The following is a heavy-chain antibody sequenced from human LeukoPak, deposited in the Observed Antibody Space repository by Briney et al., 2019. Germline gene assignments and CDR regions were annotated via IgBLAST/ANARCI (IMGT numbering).Heavy chain of an antibody. D-gene: IGHD2-15*01. CDR3: ARAGRKSRGVDIVRKKETGYYYYMDV. CDR2: ISSSSNYI. J-gene: IGHJ6*03. CDR1: GFTFSTYR. V-gene: IGHV3-21*01. Sequence: GGSLRLSCAASGFTFSTYRMNWVRQAPGKGLEWVSCISSSSNYIYYGDSVKGRFTISRDNAKNSLYLQMNSLRAEDTAVYYCARAGRKSRGVDIVRKKETGYYYYMDVWGKGTTVTVSS.